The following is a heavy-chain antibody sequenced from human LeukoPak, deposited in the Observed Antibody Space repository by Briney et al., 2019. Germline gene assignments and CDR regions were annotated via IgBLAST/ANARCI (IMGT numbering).Heavy chain of an antibody. CDR1: GFTFSSYD. Sequence: GGSLRLSCAASGFTFSSYDMHWVRQAPGQGLEWVSFVRSDGSNKHYADSVKGRFTISRDNSKNTLYLQMNSLRAEDTAVYYCAKEWGSSIHYFDYWGQGSLVTVSS. J-gene: IGHJ4*02. CDR2: VRSDGSNK. D-gene: IGHD3-16*01. CDR3: AKEWGSSIHYFDY. V-gene: IGHV3-30*02.